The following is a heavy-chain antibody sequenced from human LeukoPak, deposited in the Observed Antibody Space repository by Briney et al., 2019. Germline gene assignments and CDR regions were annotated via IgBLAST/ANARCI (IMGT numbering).Heavy chain of an antibody. D-gene: IGHD2-15*01. CDR2: IHSGGTT. Sequence: GGSLRLSCAVSGFTVSSNYMSWVRQAPEKGLEWVSLIHSGGTTDYADSVKDRFTISRDYSKNTVNLQINSLRAKDTAVYYCARERRYCSGDNCYSGLDYWGQGTLVTVSS. CDR3: ARERRYCSGDNCYSGLDY. CDR1: GFTVSSNY. J-gene: IGHJ4*02. V-gene: IGHV3-53*01.